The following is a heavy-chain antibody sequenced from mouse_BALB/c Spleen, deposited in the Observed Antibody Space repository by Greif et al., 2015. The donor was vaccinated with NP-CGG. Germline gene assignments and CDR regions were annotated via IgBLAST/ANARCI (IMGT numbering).Heavy chain of an antibody. CDR2: ISSGGSYT. CDR1: GFTFSSYG. J-gene: IGHJ3*01. Sequence: EVQLVESGGDLVKPGGSLKLSCAASGFTFSSYGMSWVRQTPDKRLEWVATISSGGSYTYYPDSVKGRFTISRDNAKDTLYLQMSRLKSEDTAIYYCARQSYYDAAWFAYWGQGTLVTVSA. V-gene: IGHV5-6*01. CDR3: ARQSYYDAAWFAY. D-gene: IGHD1-1*01.